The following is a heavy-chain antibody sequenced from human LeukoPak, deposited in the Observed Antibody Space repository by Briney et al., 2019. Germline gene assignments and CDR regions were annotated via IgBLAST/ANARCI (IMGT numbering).Heavy chain of an antibody. V-gene: IGHV1-18*01. CDR1: GYTFTSYG. CDR3: ARDVDYAWGSYRSSPRFDP. CDR2: ISAYNGNT. Sequence: ASVKVSCKASGYTFTSYGISWVRQAPGQGLEWMGWISAYNGNTNYAQKLQGRVTITRNTSISTAYMELRSLRSDDTAVYYCARDVDYAWGSYRSSPRFDPWGQGTLVTVSS. J-gene: IGHJ5*02. D-gene: IGHD3-16*02.